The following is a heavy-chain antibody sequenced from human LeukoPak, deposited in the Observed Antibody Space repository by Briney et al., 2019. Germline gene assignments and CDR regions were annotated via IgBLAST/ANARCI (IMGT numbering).Heavy chain of an antibody. CDR3: AKNSAWTTVTTGLSY. CDR1: GFTFSTYA. D-gene: IGHD4-17*01. Sequence: GGSLRLSCAASGFTFSTYAMTWVRQAPGKGLEWVSAIGHSGRSTYYADSVTGRFSISRDNHKNALYLQMNSLRAEDTAVYFCAKNSAWTTVTTGLSYWGQGTLVTVSS. CDR2: IGHSGRST. J-gene: IGHJ4*02. V-gene: IGHV3-23*01.